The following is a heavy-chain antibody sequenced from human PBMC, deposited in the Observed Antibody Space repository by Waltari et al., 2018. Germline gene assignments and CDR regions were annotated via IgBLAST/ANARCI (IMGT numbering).Heavy chain of an antibody. V-gene: IGHV4-38-2*02. CDR3: ARELIFGVVIIRPYYYYGMDV. D-gene: IGHD3-3*01. CDR2: IYHSGST. CDR1: GYSISSGYY. Sequence: QVQLQESGPGLVKPSETLSLTCAVSGYSISSGYYWGWIRQPPGKGLEWIGSIYHSGSTYDNPSLKSRVTISVDTSKNQFSLKLSSVTAADTAVYYCARELIFGVVIIRPYYYYGMDVWGQGTTVTVSS. J-gene: IGHJ6*02.